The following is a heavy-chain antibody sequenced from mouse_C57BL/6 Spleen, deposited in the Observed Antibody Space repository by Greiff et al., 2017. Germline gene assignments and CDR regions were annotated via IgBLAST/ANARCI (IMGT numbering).Heavy chain of an antibody. CDR1: GYSFTGYY. J-gene: IGHJ2*01. CDR3: ARRTMGFDY. Sequence: VQLQQSGPELVKPGASVKISCKASGYSFTGYYMNWVKQSPEKSLEWIGEINPSTGGTTYNQKFKAKATLTVDKSSSTAYMQLKSLTSEYSAVYYCARRTMGFDYWGQGTTLTVSS. CDR2: INPSTGGT. D-gene: IGHD1-1*02. V-gene: IGHV1-42*01.